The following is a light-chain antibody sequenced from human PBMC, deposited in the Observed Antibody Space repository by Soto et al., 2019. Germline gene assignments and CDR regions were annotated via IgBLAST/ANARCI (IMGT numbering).Light chain of an antibody. CDR3: QSYDNSLSGYV. Sequence: QSVLTQPPSVSGAPGQRVTISCTGSSSNIGAGYDVHWYQQLPGTAPKLLIYGNSNRPSGVPDRFSGSKSGTSAFLAITGLQAEDEADYYCQSYDNSLSGYVFGTGTKVTVL. J-gene: IGLJ1*01. CDR1: SSNIGAGYD. CDR2: GNS. V-gene: IGLV1-40*01.